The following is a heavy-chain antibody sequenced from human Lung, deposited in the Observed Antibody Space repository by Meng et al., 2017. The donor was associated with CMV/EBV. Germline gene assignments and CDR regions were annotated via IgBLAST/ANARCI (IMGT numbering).Heavy chain of an antibody. D-gene: IGHD2-15*01. CDR1: GFNFSNYW. CDR2: IQGSEI. Sequence: SCAASGFNFSNYWMQWVRQAPGKGLGWGSRIQGSEIAYADSVQGRLSISRDNAKNTTYLQINSQRVEDTAVYYCARASPYCRSYFDYWGQGALVTVSS. J-gene: IGHJ4*02. V-gene: IGHV3-74*01. CDR3: ARASPYCRSYFDY.